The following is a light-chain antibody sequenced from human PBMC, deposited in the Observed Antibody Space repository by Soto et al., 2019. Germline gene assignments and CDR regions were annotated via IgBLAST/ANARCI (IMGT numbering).Light chain of an antibody. J-gene: IGKJ5*01. CDR2: GAS. Sequence: EIVLTQSPGILSLSPGERATLSCRASQSVSSSHLAWYQQKPGQAPRLLIYGASSRATGIPDRFSGSGSGTDFTLTICRLEPVDFAVYYCQEYGSSPITFGQGTRLEI. CDR1: QSVSSSH. V-gene: IGKV3-20*01. CDR3: QEYGSSPIT.